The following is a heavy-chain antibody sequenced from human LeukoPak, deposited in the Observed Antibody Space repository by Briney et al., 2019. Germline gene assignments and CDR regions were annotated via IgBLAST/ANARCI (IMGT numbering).Heavy chain of an antibody. Sequence: GGSLRLSCAASGFTFSSHWMSWARQAPGKGLEGVANIKKDGSEKYYVDAVKGRFTISRDNAKTSLYLQMNSLRAEDTAVYYCARDLSGIAGYTYGRGIDYWGQGTLVTVSS. V-gene: IGHV3-7*01. D-gene: IGHD5-18*01. CDR2: IKKDGSEK. J-gene: IGHJ4*02. CDR1: GFTFSSHW. CDR3: ARDLSGIAGYTYGRGIDY.